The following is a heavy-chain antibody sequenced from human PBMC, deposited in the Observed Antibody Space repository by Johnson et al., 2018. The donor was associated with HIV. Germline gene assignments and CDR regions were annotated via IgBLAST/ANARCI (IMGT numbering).Heavy chain of an antibody. Sequence: QVQLVESGGGVVQPGGSLRLSCAASGFTFSSYGMHWVRQAPGKGLEWVSLIYSGGITYYADSVKGRFTISRDNSKNTLYLQMNSLRAEDTAVYYCAKEGRYGAFPLWFDIWGQGT. CDR1: GFTFSSYG. V-gene: IGHV3-NL1*01. D-gene: IGHD1-14*01. CDR2: IYSGGIT. CDR3: AKEGRYGAFPLWFDI. J-gene: IGHJ3*02.